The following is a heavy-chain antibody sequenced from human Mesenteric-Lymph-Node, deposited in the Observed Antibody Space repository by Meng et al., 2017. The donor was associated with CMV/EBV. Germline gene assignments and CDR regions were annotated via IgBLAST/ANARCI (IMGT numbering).Heavy chain of an antibody. CDR1: GFTFGAYA. J-gene: IGHJ4*02. Sequence: GESLKISCTASGFTFGAYAMSWVRQAPGKGLEWVGFIRNKGYSGTTEYAASVRGRFTISRDDSKSIAYLQMNSLKTEDTAVYYCTRNLPNVEMATITLDYWGQGTLVTVSS. D-gene: IGHD5-24*01. CDR3: TRNLPNVEMATITLDY. V-gene: IGHV3-49*04. CDR2: IRNKGYSGTT.